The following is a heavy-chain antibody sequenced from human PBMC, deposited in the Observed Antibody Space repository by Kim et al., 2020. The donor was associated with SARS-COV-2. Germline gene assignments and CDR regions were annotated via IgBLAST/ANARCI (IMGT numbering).Heavy chain of an antibody. CDR1: GGSISSYY. CDR2: IYYSGST. CDR3: ARLNCGGDCYSHWFDP. Sequence: SETLSLTCTVSGGSISSYYWSWIRQPPGKGLEWIGYIYYSGSTNYNPSLKSRVTISVDTSKNQFSLKLSSVTAADTAVYYCARLNCGGDCYSHWFDPWGQGTLVTVSS. V-gene: IGHV4-59*13. J-gene: IGHJ5*02. D-gene: IGHD2-21*02.